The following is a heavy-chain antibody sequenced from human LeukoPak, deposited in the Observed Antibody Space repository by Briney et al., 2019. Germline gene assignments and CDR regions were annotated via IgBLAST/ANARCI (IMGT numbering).Heavy chain of an antibody. CDR3: ARSTGGDYGV. Sequence: SETLSLTCAVYGGSFSGYYWSWNRQPPGKGLEWIGEINHSGSTNYNPSLKSRVTISVDTSKNQFSLKLSSVTAADTAVYYCARSTGGDYGVWGQGTLVTVSS. CDR2: INHSGST. D-gene: IGHD4-17*01. V-gene: IGHV4-34*01. J-gene: IGHJ4*02. CDR1: GGSFSGYY.